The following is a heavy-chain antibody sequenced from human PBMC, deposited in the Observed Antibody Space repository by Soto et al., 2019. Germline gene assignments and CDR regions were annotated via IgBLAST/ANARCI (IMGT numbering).Heavy chain of an antibody. V-gene: IGHV4-34*01. Sequence: QVQLQQWGAGLLKPSETLSLTCAVYGGSFSGYYWSWIRQPPGKGLEWIGEINHSGSTNYNPSLKSRVTISVDTSKNQCSLKLSSVTAADTAVYYCARGVAPVVTSYFDYWGQGTLVTVSS. CDR2: INHSGST. CDR3: ARGVAPVVTSYFDY. D-gene: IGHD2-21*02. CDR1: GGSFSGYY. J-gene: IGHJ4*02.